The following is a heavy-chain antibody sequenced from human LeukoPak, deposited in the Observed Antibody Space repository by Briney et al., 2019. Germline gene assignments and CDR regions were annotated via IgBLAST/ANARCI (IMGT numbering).Heavy chain of an antibody. D-gene: IGHD5-12*01. V-gene: IGHV1-69*13. CDR3: ARDAGGGYENAFDI. J-gene: IGHJ3*02. CDR1: GGTFSSYA. Sequence: SVKVSCKASGGTFSSYAISWVRQAPGQGLEWMGGIIPIFGTANYAQKFRGRVTITADESTSTAYMELSSLRSEDTAVYYCARDAGGGYENAFDIWGQGTMVTVSS. CDR2: IIPIFGTA.